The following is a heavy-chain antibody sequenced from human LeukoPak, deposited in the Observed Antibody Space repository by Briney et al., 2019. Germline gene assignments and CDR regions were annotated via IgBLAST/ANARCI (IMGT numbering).Heavy chain of an antibody. J-gene: IGHJ4*02. CDR2: ISSSGSTI. CDR3: ARYTWSSKFDY. D-gene: IGHD4-11*01. CDR1: GFTFSTYE. V-gene: IGHV3-48*03. Sequence: QPGGSLRLSCAASGFTFSTYEMNWVRQAPGRGLEWVSYISSSGSTIYYADSVKGRFTISRDNAKNSLYLQMNSLRAEDTAVYYSARYTWSSKFDYRGQGTLVTVSS.